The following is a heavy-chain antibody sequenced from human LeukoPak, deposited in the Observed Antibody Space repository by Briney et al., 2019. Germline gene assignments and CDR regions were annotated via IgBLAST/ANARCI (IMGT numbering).Heavy chain of an antibody. Sequence: GASVKVSCKASGYTFTSYDFNWVRQAPGQGLEWLGWMNPNSGDTGYAQRFQGRVSMTRDTSITTAYMELSSLRSDDTAIYYCARNTPNYGDFDFWGRGPLVTVSS. CDR1: GYTFTSYD. D-gene: IGHD4-17*01. J-gene: IGHJ4*02. V-gene: IGHV1-8*01. CDR3: ARNTPNYGDFDF. CDR2: MNPNSGDT.